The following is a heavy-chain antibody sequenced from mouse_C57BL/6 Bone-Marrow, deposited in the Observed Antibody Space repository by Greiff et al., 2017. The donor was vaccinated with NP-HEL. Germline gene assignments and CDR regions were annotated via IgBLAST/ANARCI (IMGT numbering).Heavy chain of an antibody. CDR2: ISNGGGST. CDR1: GFTFSDYY. D-gene: IGHD1-1*01. J-gene: IGHJ2*01. CDR3: ARHHGSFYFDY. V-gene: IGHV5-12*01. Sequence: EVMLVESGGGLVQPGGSLKLSCAASGFTFSDYYMYWVRQTPEKRLEWVAYISNGGGSTYYPDTVKGRFTISRDNAKNTLYLQMSRLKSEDTAVYYCARHHGSFYFDYWGQGTTLTVSS.